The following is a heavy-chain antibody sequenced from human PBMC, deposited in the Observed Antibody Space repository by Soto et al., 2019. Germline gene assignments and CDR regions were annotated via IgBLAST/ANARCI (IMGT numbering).Heavy chain of an antibody. CDR1: GYTFTGYY. Sequence: ASVKVSCKASGYTFTGYYMHWVRQAPGQGLEWMGWINPNSGGTNYAQKFQGWVTMTRDTSISTAYMELSRLRSDDTAVYYCARDTNYDSSGYSTGFDYWGQGTLVTSPQ. CDR3: ARDTNYDSSGYSTGFDY. J-gene: IGHJ4*02. D-gene: IGHD3-22*01. CDR2: INPNSGGT. V-gene: IGHV1-2*04.